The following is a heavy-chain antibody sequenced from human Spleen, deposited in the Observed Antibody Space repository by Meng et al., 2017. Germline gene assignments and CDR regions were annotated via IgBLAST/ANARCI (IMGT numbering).Heavy chain of an antibody. J-gene: IGHJ5*02. D-gene: IGHD3-9*01. V-gene: IGHV4-39*07. CDR3: ARDLWELRYKAPFDP. CDR1: GGSIRNTNYY. CDR2: VYYSGIT. Sequence: QVQLQQWGAGLLRPSETLSLTCTVSGGSIRNTNYYWNWVRQPPGKGLEWIGSVYYSGITYYNPSLESRVSISVDTSKNNFSLKLSSVTAADTAVYYCARDLWELRYKAPFDPWGQGTLVTVSS.